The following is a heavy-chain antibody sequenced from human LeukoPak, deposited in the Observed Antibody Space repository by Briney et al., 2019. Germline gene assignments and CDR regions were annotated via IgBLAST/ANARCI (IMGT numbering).Heavy chain of an antibody. Sequence: GGSLRLSCAASGLTFSSYWMSWVRQAPGKGLEWVANIRQDGNEKYYVDSVKGRFTISRDNAKNSLFLQMNSLRAEDTAVYYCARRTGSYYDSSDYPDYWGQGTLVTVSS. D-gene: IGHD3-22*01. CDR2: IRQDGNEK. J-gene: IGHJ4*02. V-gene: IGHV3-7*01. CDR3: ARRTGSYYDSSDYPDY. CDR1: GLTFSSYW.